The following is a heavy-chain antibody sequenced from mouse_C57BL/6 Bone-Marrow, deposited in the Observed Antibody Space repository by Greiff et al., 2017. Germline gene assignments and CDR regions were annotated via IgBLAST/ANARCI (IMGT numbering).Heavy chain of an antibody. CDR1: GYTFTSYG. D-gene: IGHD1-1*01. J-gene: IGHJ3*01. CDR2: IYPRSGNT. V-gene: IGHV1-81*01. Sequence: QVQLQQSGAELARPGASVKLSCKASGYTFTSYGISWVKQRTGQGLEWIGEIYPRSGNTYYNEKFKGKDTLTADKSSSTAYMELRSLTSEDSAVYFCARDSYYVAYWGQGTLVTVSA. CDR3: ARDSYYVAY.